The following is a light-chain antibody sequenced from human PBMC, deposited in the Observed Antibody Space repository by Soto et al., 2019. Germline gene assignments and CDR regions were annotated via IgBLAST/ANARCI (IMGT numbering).Light chain of an antibody. J-gene: IGKJ5*01. V-gene: IGKV1-33*01. CDR3: QHYDNFPIT. CDR2: DAS. Sequence: DIQMTQSPSSLSASVGDRVTITCQASQDITNYLNWYQQKPGKAPKLLIYDASNLETGVPSRCSGSGSGTDFTFTISNLQPEDIATYYCQHYDNFPITFGQGTRLEIK. CDR1: QDITNY.